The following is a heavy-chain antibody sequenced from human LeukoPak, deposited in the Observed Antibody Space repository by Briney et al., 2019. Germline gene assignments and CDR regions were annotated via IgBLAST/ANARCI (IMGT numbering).Heavy chain of an antibody. J-gene: IGHJ3*02. D-gene: IGHD1-14*01. Sequence: PSETLSLTCTVSGGSISSSTYSWGWIRQPPGKGLEWIGSMSYTGSSYYYPSLKSRVTISADTSKNQFSLRLSSVTAADTAVYFCARGLNNRKSGRRFDIFEIWGQGTMVTVSS. CDR1: GGSISSSTYS. CDR2: MSYTGSS. V-gene: IGHV4-39*07. CDR3: ARGLNNRKSGRRFDIFEI.